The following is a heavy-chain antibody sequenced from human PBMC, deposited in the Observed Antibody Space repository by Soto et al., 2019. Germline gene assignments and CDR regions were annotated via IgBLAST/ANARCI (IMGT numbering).Heavy chain of an antibody. J-gene: IGHJ5*02. V-gene: IGHV4-30-4*01. CDR3: ARVVAYGGTRWYDA. D-gene: IGHD4-17*01. CDR1: GGSVSRGDYY. CDR2: IYYSGST. Sequence: SEALSLMCTVSGGSVSRGDYYWSWIRQPPGKGLEWIGYIYYSGSTYYNPSLKSRVTISVDTSKNQFPLKLSSVTAADTAVYYCARVVAYGGTRWYDAWGQRPPFT.